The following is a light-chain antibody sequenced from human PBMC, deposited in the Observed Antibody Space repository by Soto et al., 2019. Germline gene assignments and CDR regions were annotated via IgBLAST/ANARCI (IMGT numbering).Light chain of an antibody. CDR2: EVT. CDR3: GSFSSSSTLYV. V-gene: IGLV2-14*01. CDR1: SSDVGGYKY. Sequence: QSALAQPASVSGSPGQSVTISCTGTSSDVGGYKYVSWYQQHPGKAPKPMIYEVTNRPSGVSDRFSGSKSGNTASLTVSGLQAEDEADYYCGSFSSSSTLYVFGTGTKVTVL. J-gene: IGLJ1*01.